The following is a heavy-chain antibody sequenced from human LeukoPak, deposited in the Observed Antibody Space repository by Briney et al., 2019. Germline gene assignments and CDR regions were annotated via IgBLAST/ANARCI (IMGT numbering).Heavy chain of an antibody. CDR2: IYYSGST. Sequence: PSETLSLTCTVSGGSISSYYWSWIRQPPGKGLEWIGYIYYSGSTNYNPSLKSRVTISVDTSKNQFSLKLSSVTAADTAVYYCARERLGGGNAPDAFDIWGQGTMVTVSS. V-gene: IGHV4-59*01. J-gene: IGHJ3*02. CDR1: GGSISSYY. D-gene: IGHD4-23*01. CDR3: ARERLGGGNAPDAFDI.